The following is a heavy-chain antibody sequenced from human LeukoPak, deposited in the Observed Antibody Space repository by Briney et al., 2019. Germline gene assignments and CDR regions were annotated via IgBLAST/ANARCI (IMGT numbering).Heavy chain of an antibody. Sequence: ASVKVSCKASGYTFTSYDINWVRQATGQGLEWMGWMNPNSGNTGYAQKLQGRVTITRNTSISTAYMELSSLRSDDTAVYYCARGLGNCSSSSCYLNSYYYYYMDVWAKGPTVPVSS. V-gene: IGHV1-8*03. CDR2: MNPNSGNT. J-gene: IGHJ6*03. CDR1: GYTFTSYD. D-gene: IGHD2-2*01. CDR3: ARGLGNCSSSSCYLNSYYYYYMDV.